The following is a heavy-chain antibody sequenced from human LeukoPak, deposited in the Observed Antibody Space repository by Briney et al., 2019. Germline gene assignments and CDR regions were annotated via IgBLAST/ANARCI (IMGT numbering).Heavy chain of an antibody. V-gene: IGHV3-7*01. CDR1: GFTLSSYA. Sequence: GGSLRLSCAASGFTLSSYAMSWVRQAPGEGPEWAANIKQDESEIYYVDSVKGRFTISRDNAKNSLYLQMNSLRAEDTAVYYCARDKVVGATVFDYWGQGTLVTVST. J-gene: IGHJ4*02. CDR3: ARDKVVGATVFDY. D-gene: IGHD1-26*01. CDR2: IKQDESEI.